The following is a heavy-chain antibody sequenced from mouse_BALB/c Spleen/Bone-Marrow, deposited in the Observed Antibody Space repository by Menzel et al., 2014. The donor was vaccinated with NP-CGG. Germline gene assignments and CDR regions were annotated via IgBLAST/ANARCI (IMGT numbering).Heavy chain of an antibody. Sequence: EVQLQQSGGGLVQPGGSLKLSCAASGFDFSRYWMSWVRQAPGKGLQWIGEINPDSRTINYTPSLKDKFIISRDNAKNTLYLQMSKVRSEDTALYYCARGSYYGHLDYWGQGTTLTVSS. CDR1: GFDFSRYW. CDR3: ARGSYYGHLDY. J-gene: IGHJ2*01. D-gene: IGHD2-1*01. V-gene: IGHV4-1*02. CDR2: INPDSRTI.